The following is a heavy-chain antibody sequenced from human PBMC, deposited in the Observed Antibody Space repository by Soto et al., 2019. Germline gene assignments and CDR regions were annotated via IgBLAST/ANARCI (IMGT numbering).Heavy chain of an antibody. CDR3: ARGAKHIDN. V-gene: IGHV1-3*01. D-gene: IGHD2-15*01. Sequence: ASVKVSCKASGYTFTSYDMRWVRQAPGQRLEWMGWINAGNGNTKYSQKFQGRVTITRDTSASTAYMELSSLRSEDTAVYYYARGAKHIDNWGQETLVTVSA. J-gene: IGHJ4*02. CDR2: INAGNGNT. CDR1: GYTFTSYD.